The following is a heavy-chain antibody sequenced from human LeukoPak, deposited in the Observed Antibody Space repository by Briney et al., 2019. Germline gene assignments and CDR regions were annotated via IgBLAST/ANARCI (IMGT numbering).Heavy chain of an antibody. CDR3: AKEGYSSSSKDY. CDR2: ISYDGSNK. J-gene: IGHJ4*02. V-gene: IGHV3-30-3*01. Sequence: QSGGSLRLSCAASGFTFSSYAMRWVRQAPGKGLEWVAVISYDGSNKYYADSVKGRFTISRDNSKNTLYLQMNSLRAEDTAVYYCAKEGYSSSSKDYWGQGTLVTVSS. CDR1: GFTFSSYA. D-gene: IGHD6-6*01.